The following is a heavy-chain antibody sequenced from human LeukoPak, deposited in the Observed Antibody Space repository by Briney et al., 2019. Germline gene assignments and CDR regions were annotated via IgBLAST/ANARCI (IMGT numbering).Heavy chain of an antibody. D-gene: IGHD3-22*01. Sequence: GGSLRLSCAASGFTFSSSPMHWVRQAPGKGLEWVAVIPYDGNNQYHADSVKGRFTISRDNSKNTLYVQVNSLGTEDTAAYYCAKGSYYDSSGSFYFDYWGQGTLVTVSS. V-gene: IGHV3-30-3*01. CDR2: IPYDGNNQ. CDR3: AKGSYYDSSGSFYFDY. J-gene: IGHJ4*02. CDR1: GFTFSSSP.